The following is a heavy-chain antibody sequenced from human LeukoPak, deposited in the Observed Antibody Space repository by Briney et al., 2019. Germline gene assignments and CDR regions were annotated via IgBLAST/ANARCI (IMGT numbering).Heavy chain of an antibody. CDR3: ARAVGYTAMVYFDY. J-gene: IGHJ4*02. V-gene: IGHV4-31*03. CDR2: IYYGGST. D-gene: IGHD5-18*01. CDR1: GGSISSGGYY. Sequence: SSETLSLTCTVSGGSISSGGYYWSWIRQHPGKGLEWIGYIYYGGSTYYNPSLKSRVTVSVDTSKNQFSLKLSSVTAADTAVYYCARAVGYTAMVYFDYWGQGTLVTVSS.